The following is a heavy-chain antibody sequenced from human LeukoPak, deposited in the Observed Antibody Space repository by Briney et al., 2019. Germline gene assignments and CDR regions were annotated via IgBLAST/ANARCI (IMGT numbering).Heavy chain of an antibody. CDR2: IYSGGST. CDR1: GFTFSSNY. CDR3: YAHGSGSYWAIGY. D-gene: IGHD3-10*01. J-gene: IGHJ4*02. V-gene: IGHV3-53*01. Sequence: GGSLRLSCAASGFTFSSNYMSWVRQAPGKGLEGVSVIYSGGSTYYADSVKGRFTISRDNSKNTLYLQMNSLRAEDTAVYYCYAHGSGSYWAIGYWGQGTLVTVSS.